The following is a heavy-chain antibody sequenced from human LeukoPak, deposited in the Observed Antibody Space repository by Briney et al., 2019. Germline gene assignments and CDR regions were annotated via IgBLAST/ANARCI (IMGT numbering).Heavy chain of an antibody. CDR2: ISWDGGST. CDR1: GFTFDDYT. V-gene: IGHV3-43*01. CDR3: AKVSIAAAGTVYYYGMDV. D-gene: IGHD6-13*01. J-gene: IGHJ6*02. Sequence: PGGSLRLSCAASGFTFDDYTMHWVRQAPGKGLEWVSLISWDGGSTYYADSVKGRFTISRDNSKNPLYLQMNSLRTEDTALYYCAKVSIAAAGTVYYYGMDVWGQGTTVTVSS.